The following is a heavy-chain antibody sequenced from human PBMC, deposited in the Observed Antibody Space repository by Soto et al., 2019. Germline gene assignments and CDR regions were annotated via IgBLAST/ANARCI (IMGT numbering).Heavy chain of an antibody. CDR3: ARDLNCSGGSCYAGWFDP. D-gene: IGHD2-15*01. Sequence: SETLSLTCTVSGGSISSYYGSWIRQPPGKGLEWIAYIYYSGSTNYNPSLKSRVTISVDTSKNQFSLKLSSVTAADTAVYYCARDLNCSGGSCYAGWFDPWGQGTLVTVSS. CDR1: GGSISSYY. CDR2: IYYSGST. V-gene: IGHV4-59*01. J-gene: IGHJ5*02.